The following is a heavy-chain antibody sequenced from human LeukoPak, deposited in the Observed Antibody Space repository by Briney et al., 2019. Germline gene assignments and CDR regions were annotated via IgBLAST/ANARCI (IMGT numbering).Heavy chain of an antibody. J-gene: IGHJ4*02. D-gene: IGHD4-11*01. V-gene: IGHV3-23*01. CDR3: ARVQRWGYSNYFDY. Sequence: GGSLRLSCAASGFTFSSYAMSWVRQAPGKGLEWVSAISGSGGSTYYADSVKGRFTISRDNSKNTLYLQMNSLRAEDTALYYCARVQRWGYSNYFDYWGQGTLVTVSS. CDR1: GFTFSSYA. CDR2: ISGSGGST.